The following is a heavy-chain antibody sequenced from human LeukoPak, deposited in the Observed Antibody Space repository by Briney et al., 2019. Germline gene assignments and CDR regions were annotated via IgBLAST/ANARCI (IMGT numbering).Heavy chain of an antibody. CDR2: IRSTGDST. CDR1: GFTFSSYA. CDR3: GRSRRINASLYYYMDV. J-gene: IGHJ6*03. V-gene: IGHV3-23*01. Sequence: PGGSLRLSCAASGFTFSSYAITWVRQAPGKGLEWVSSIRSTGDSTFYADSVKGRFTISRDNSKNTVYLLMSSLRTEDTAVYYCGRSRRINASLYYYMDVWGKGTTVTVSS. D-gene: IGHD2-15*01.